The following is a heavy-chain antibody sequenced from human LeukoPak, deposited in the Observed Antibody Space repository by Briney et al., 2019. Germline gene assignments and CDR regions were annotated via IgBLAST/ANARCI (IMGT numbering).Heavy chain of an antibody. CDR3: AKDRDKGNYYFDY. CDR2: IHCDGSDK. V-gene: IGHV3-30*02. Sequence: GGSLRLSCSPSVFTFSSYCRDWVRQPPGKGLDCVAFIHCDGSDKDYVDSVKGRFTLSRDNSKTTLYLQMNSLRAEDTAVYYCAKDRDKGNYYFDYWGQGTLVTVSS. D-gene: IGHD1-7*01. CDR1: VFTFSSYC. J-gene: IGHJ4*02.